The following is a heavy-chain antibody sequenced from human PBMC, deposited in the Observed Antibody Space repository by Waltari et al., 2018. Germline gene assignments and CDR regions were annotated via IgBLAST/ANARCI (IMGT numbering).Heavy chain of an antibody. Sequence: QVQLQESGPGLVKPSETLSLTCAVSGYSISTDYYWVWIRQPPGKGLEWIGKIHHSGSTYYNPSLKSRVSISLDTSKNQFSLELSSLTADDTAVYYCARGQGYWGQGTLVTVSS. J-gene: IGHJ4*02. V-gene: IGHV4-38-2*01. CDR3: ARGQGY. CDR1: GYSISTDYY. CDR2: IHHSGST.